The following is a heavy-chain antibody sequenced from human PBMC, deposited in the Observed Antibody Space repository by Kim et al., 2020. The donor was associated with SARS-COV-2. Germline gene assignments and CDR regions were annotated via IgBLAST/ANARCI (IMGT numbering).Heavy chain of an antibody. D-gene: IGHD3-9*01. CDR1: GYTFTSYA. CDR2: INTNTGNP. CDR3: ARDRVKYYDILTGYSILDY. Sequence: ASVKVSCKASGYTFTSYAMNWVRQAPGQGLEWMGWINTNTGNPTYAQGFTGRFVFSLDTSVSTAYLQISSLKAEDTAVYYCARDRVKYYDILTGYSILDYWGQGTLVTVSS. J-gene: IGHJ4*02. V-gene: IGHV7-4-1*02.